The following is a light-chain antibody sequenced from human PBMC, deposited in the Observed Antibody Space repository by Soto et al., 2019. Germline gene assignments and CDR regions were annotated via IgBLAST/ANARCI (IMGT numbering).Light chain of an antibody. V-gene: IGKV1-5*01. Sequence: DIQMTHSPSSLSASVGDRVTITCRASQTITSDLNWYQQKPGTAPKLLIYDASSLESGVPSRFSGSGSGTEFTLTISSLQPDDYATYYCQQYSSYSRKFGQGTKVDIK. CDR1: QTITSD. CDR3: QQYSSYSRK. J-gene: IGKJ1*01. CDR2: DAS.